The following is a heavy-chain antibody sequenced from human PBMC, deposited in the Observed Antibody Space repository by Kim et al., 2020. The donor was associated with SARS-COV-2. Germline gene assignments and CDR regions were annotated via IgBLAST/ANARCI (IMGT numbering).Heavy chain of an antibody. J-gene: IGHJ4*02. V-gene: IGHV3-9*01. CDR3: AKVGVEGAAADYFDY. CDR2: ISWNSGSI. D-gene: IGHD6-13*01. Sequence: GGSLRLSCAASGFTFDDYAMHWVRQAPGKGLEWVSGISWNSGSIGYADSVKGRFTISRDNAKNSLYLQMNSLRAEDTALYYCAKVGVEGAAADYFDYWGQGTLVTVSS. CDR1: GFTFDDYA.